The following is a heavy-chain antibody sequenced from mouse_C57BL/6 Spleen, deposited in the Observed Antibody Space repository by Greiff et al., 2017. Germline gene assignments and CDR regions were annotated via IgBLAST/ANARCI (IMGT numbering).Heavy chain of an antibody. Sequence: QVQLKESGAELVKPGASVKMSCKASGYTFTTYPIEWMKQNHGKRLEWIGNFHPYNDDTKYNEKFKGTATLTVAKSSSTVYFELSRLTSDDSAVYYCARGDSNSFIDYWGQGTALTVSS. CDR2: FHPYNDDT. CDR3: ARGDSNSFIDY. V-gene: IGHV1-47*01. CDR1: GYTFTTYP. D-gene: IGHD2-5*01. J-gene: IGHJ2*01.